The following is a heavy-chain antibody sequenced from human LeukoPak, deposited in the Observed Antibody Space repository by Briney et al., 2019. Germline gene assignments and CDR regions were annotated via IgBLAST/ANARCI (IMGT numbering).Heavy chain of an antibody. D-gene: IGHD3-10*01. V-gene: IGHV3-23*01. Sequence: GGSLRLSCAASGFTFSSYAMDWVRQAPGKGLEWISAISGSGGSTYYADSVKGRFTISRDNSKNTLYLQMNSLRAEDTAVYYCAKDQYYYGSGPPFDYWGQGTLVTVSS. CDR3: AKDQYYYGSGPPFDY. J-gene: IGHJ4*02. CDR1: GFTFSSYA. CDR2: ISGSGGST.